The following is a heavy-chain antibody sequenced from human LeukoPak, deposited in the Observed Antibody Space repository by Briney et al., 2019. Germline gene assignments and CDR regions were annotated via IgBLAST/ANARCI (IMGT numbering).Heavy chain of an antibody. D-gene: IGHD1-20*01. CDR1: GGSITSNSYY. J-gene: IGHJ3*02. Sequence: PSETLSLTCTVSGGSITSNSYYWGWIRQPPGKGLEWIGSIYYSGRTHYNPSLKSRVTMSVDTSKNQFSLKLSSVTAADTAVYYCARDKGVITGTTVDAFDIWGQGTMVTVSS. V-gene: IGHV4-39*07. CDR3: ARDKGVITGTTVDAFDI. CDR2: IYYSGRT.